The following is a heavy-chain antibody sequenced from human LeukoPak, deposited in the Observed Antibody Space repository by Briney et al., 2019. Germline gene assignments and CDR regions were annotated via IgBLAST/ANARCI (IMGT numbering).Heavy chain of an antibody. V-gene: IGHV4-59*01. Sequence: PSEALSLTCTVSGGSISSYYWSWIRQPPGKGLEWIGYIYYSGSTNYNPSLKSRVTISVDTSKNQFSLKLSSVTAADTAVYYCARSGDYVVGYYYCYGMDVWGQGTTVTVSS. J-gene: IGHJ6*02. CDR1: GGSISSYY. CDR3: ARSGDYVVGYYYCYGMDV. CDR2: IYYSGST. D-gene: IGHD4-17*01.